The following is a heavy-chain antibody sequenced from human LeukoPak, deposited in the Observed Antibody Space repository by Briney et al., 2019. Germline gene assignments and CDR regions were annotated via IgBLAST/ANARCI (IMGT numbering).Heavy chain of an antibody. J-gene: IGHJ4*02. CDR3: ARRREYSYDFHFDY. V-gene: IGHV5-51*01. Sequence: PGGSLRLSCKGSGYSFTSYWISWVRQMPGKGLEWMGIIYPGGSDTRYSPSFQGQVTISADKSISTAYLQWSSLKASDTAMYYCARRREYSYDFHFDYWGQGTLVTVSS. CDR1: GYSFTSYW. D-gene: IGHD5-18*01. CDR2: IYPGGSDT.